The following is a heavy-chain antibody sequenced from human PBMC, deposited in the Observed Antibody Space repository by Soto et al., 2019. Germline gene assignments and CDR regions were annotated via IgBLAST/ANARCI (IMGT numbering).Heavy chain of an antibody. CDR2: INSDGSST. V-gene: IGHV3-74*01. J-gene: IGHJ6*03. CDR1: GFTFSSYW. CDR3: ARAPLTGSQRGDYYYYMDV. Sequence: GGSLRLSCAASGFTFSSYWMHWVRQAPGKGLVWVSRINSDGSSTSYADSVKGRFTISRDNAKNTLYLQMNSLRAEDTAVYYCARAPLTGSQRGDYYYYMDVWGKGTTVTVSS. D-gene: IGHD3-9*01.